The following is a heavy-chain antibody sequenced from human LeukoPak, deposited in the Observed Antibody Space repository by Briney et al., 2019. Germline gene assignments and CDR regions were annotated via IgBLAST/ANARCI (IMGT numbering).Heavy chain of an antibody. V-gene: IGHV4-39*07. CDR1: GGSISSSSYY. J-gene: IGHJ5*02. CDR2: IYYSGST. Sequence: SETLSLTCTVSGGSISSSSYYWGWIRQPPGKGLEWIGSIYYSGSTYYNPSLKSRVTISVDTSKNQFSLKLSSVTAADTAVYYCARGVDGDYPEGSCWFDPWGQGTLVTVSS. D-gene: IGHD4-17*01. CDR3: ARGVDGDYPEGSCWFDP.